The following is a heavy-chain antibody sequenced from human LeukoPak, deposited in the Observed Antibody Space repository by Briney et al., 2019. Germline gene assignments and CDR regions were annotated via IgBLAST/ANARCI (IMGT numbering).Heavy chain of an antibody. CDR2: IIPTLGIA. J-gene: IGHJ5*02. Sequence: SVNVSRKPSGGTFSSYAISWVRQAAGQGLEWLGRIIPTLGIANHAPKLQGRVTITADKSPRTAYLELSSLRSDDTAVYYCPRVLIGNWCYPWGEGNLVTVSS. CDR3: PRVLIGNWCYP. V-gene: IGHV1-69*04. CDR1: GGTFSSYA.